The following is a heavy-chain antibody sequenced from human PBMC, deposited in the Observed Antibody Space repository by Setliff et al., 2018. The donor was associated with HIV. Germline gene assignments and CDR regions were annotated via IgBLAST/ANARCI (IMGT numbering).Heavy chain of an antibody. Sequence: TLSLTCSVSGDSISSGSYYWSWIRLPAGKGLEWIGQIHTTGSTNYNPSLKSRVTISVDTSKNQFSLKLSSVTAADTAVYYCARDKEMALDAFDIWGQGTMVTVSS. CDR1: GDSISSGSYY. D-gene: IGHD5-12*01. CDR3: ARDKEMALDAFDI. CDR2: IHTTGST. J-gene: IGHJ3*02. V-gene: IGHV4-61*09.